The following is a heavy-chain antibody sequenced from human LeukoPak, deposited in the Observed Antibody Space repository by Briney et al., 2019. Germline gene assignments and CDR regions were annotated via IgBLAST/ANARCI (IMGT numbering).Heavy chain of an antibody. CDR2: INPNSGGT. J-gene: IGHJ5*02. CDR1: GYTFTGYY. CDR3: ARDLPRYDTAMVKGLNWFDP. D-gene: IGHD5-18*01. V-gene: IGHV1-2*02. Sequence: ASVKVSCKASGYTFTGYYVHWVRQAPGQGLEWMGWINPNSGGTNYAQKFQGRVTMTRDTSISTAYMELSRLRSDDTAVYYCARDLPRYDTAMVKGLNWFDPWGQGTLVTVSS.